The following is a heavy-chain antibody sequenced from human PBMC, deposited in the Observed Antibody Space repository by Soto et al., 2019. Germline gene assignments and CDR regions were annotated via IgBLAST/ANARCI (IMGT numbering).Heavy chain of an antibody. CDR1: GGSVSSGSYY. CDR2: IYYSGST. Sequence: PSETLSLTCTVSGGSVSSGSYYWSWIRQPPGKGLEWIGYIYYSGSTNYNPSLKSRVTISVDTSKNQFSLKLSSVTAADTAVYYCARKAAAGLNWFDPWGQGTLVNVSS. D-gene: IGHD6-13*01. CDR3: ARKAAAGLNWFDP. V-gene: IGHV4-61*01. J-gene: IGHJ5*02.